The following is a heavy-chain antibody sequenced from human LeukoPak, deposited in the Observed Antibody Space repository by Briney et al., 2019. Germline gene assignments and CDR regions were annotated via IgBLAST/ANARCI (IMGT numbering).Heavy chain of an antibody. D-gene: IGHD3/OR15-3a*01. CDR1: GGSISSGGYS. CDR3: ARAHDLWYYFDY. V-gene: IGHV4-30-2*01. CDR2: IYHSGSA. J-gene: IGHJ4*02. Sequence: SETLSLTCAVSGGSISSGGYSWSWIRQPPGKGLEWIGYIYHSGSAYYNPSLKSRVTISVDRSKNQFSLKLSSVTAADTAVYYCARAHDLWYYFDYWGQGTLVTVSS.